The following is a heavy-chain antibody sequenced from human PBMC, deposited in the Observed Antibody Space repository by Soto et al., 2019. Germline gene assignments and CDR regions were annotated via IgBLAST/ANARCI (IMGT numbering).Heavy chain of an antibody. D-gene: IGHD5-18*01. CDR2: IYHSGST. CDR1: GYSISSGYY. Sequence: PSETLSLTCAVSGYSISSGYYWGWIRQPPGKGLEWIGSIYHSGSTYYNPSLKSRVTISVDTSKNQFSLKLSSVTAADTAVYYCARADVEMDTISVWGQGTLVTVYS. CDR3: ARADVEMDTISV. J-gene: IGHJ4*02. V-gene: IGHV4-38-2*01.